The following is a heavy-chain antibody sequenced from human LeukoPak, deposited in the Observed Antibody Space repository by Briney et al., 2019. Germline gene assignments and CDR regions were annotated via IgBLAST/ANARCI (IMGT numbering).Heavy chain of an antibody. Sequence: GMSLRLSCAASGFSLSTYGMHWVRQAPGKGPEWVAVIWQDGTGKYYADSVKGRFTISRDNSKNTLYLQLNSLRAEDTAVYYCARDQTGYFDYWGQGTLVTVSP. V-gene: IGHV3-33*01. CDR2: IWQDGTGK. CDR3: ARDQTGYFDY. CDR1: GFSLSTYG. J-gene: IGHJ4*02.